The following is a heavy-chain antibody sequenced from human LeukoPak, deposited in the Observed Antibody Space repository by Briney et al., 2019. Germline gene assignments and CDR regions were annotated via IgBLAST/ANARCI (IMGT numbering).Heavy chain of an antibody. J-gene: IGHJ4*02. CDR2: IKQDGNEK. D-gene: IGHD3-16*01. CDR3: ARDQAPYDYVWGSYLDY. Sequence: GGSLRLSCAASGFTFSSYWMSWVRQAPGKGLEWVANIKQDGNEKYYVDSVKGRFTISRDNAKNSLYLQMNSLRAGDTAVYYCARDQAPYDYVWGSYLDYWGQGTLVTVSS. V-gene: IGHV3-7*01. CDR1: GFTFSSYW.